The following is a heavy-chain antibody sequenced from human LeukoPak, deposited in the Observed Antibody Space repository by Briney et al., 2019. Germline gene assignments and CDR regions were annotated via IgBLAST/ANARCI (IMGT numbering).Heavy chain of an antibody. Sequence: SETLSLTCTVSGYSISSGYYWGWIRQPPGKGLEWIGSIYHSGSTYYNPSPKSRVTISVDTSKNQFSLKLSSVTAADTAVYYCATLATYYYGSGSYPHDAFDIWDQGTMVTVSS. J-gene: IGHJ3*02. CDR3: ATLATYYYGSGSYPHDAFDI. CDR1: GYSISSGYY. V-gene: IGHV4-38-2*02. D-gene: IGHD3-10*01. CDR2: IYHSGST.